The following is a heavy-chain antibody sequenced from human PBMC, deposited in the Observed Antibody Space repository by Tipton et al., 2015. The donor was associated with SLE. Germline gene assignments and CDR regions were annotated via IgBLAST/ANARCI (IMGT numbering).Heavy chain of an antibody. CDR2: ISHDGGA. Sequence: TLSLTCTVFDGSLSGYYWAWLRQSPGKGLEWFGEISHDGGANYNPSLQSRGTISLETSKNQFSLKLSSVTAADTAVYYCARDQDMTTGEDRFDPWGQGILVTVSS. J-gene: IGHJ5*02. V-gene: IGHV4-34*01. CDR3: ARDQDMTTGEDRFDP. D-gene: IGHD4-17*01. CDR1: DGSLSGYY.